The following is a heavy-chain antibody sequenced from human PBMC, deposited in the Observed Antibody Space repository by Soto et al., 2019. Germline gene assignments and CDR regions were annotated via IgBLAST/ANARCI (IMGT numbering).Heavy chain of an antibody. CDR2: ISSSSSTI. Sequence: EVQLVESGGGLVQPGGSLRLSCAASGFTFSSYSMNWVRQAPGKGLEWVSYISSSSSTIYYADSVKGRFTISRDNAKNSLYLQMDSLRDEDTAVYYCACLTTVTYYYYGMDVWGQGTTVTVSS. CDR3: ACLTTVTYYYYGMDV. CDR1: GFTFSSYS. J-gene: IGHJ6*02. V-gene: IGHV3-48*02. D-gene: IGHD4-17*01.